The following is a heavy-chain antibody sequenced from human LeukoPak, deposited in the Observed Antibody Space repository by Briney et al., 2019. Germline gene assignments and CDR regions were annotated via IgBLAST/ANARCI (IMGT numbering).Heavy chain of an antibody. J-gene: IGHJ5*02. CDR2: IIPIFGTA. V-gene: IGHV1-69*05. Sequence: ASVKVSCKASGGTFSSYAISWVRQAPGQGLEWMGGIIPIFGTANYAQKFQGRVTITTDESTSTAYMELSSLRSEDTAVYYCARTYGSGYNWFDPWGQGTLVTVSS. CDR3: ARTYGSGYNWFDP. CDR1: GGTFSSYA. D-gene: IGHD3-10*01.